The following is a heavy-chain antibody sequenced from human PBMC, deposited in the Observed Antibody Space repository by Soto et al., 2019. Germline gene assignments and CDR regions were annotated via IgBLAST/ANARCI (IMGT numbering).Heavy chain of an antibody. V-gene: IGHV1-18*04. CDR2: IYPYNGNT. D-gene: IGHD2-15*01. J-gene: IGHJ4*02. Sequence: ASVKVSCKASGYAFSGYGISWVRQAPGQGLEWMGWIYPYNGNTKYAQKLQGRVTMTTDTSTGTAYMELRRLTSDDTAVYYCARLVCSGDSCYSPVDYWGQGTQVTVSS. CDR1: GYAFSGYG. CDR3: ARLVCSGDSCYSPVDY.